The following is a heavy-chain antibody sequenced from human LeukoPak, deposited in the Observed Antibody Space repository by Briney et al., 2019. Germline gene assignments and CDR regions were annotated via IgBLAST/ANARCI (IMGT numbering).Heavy chain of an antibody. D-gene: IGHD2-2*01. Sequence: PGGSLRLSCAASGFTFSNAWMSWVRQAPGKGLEWVGRIKSKTDGGTTDYAAPVKGRFTISRDDSKNTLYLQMNSLKTEDTAVYYCITSLQPTATYYYYYGMDVWGQGTTVTVCS. V-gene: IGHV3-15*01. CDR2: IKSKTDGGTT. CDR3: ITSLQPTATYYYYYGMDV. CDR1: GFTFSNAW. J-gene: IGHJ6*02.